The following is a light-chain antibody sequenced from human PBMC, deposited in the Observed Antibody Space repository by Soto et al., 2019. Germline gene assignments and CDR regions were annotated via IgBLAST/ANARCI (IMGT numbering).Light chain of an antibody. CDR3: QQYGSTPQT. CDR2: GAT. V-gene: IGKV3-20*01. CDR1: QSISAN. Sequence: EIVLTQSPAILSVSPGERATLSCRASQSISANLAWYQQKPGQAPRLLIYGATSRATGIPDRFSGSGSGTDFTLTISRLEPEDFAVYYCQQYGSTPQTSGQGTKVDIK. J-gene: IGKJ1*01.